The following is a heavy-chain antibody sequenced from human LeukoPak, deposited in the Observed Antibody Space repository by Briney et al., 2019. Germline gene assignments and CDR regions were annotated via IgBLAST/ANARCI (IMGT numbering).Heavy chain of an antibody. CDR3: ARHGFQNTARWRRFDP. D-gene: IGHD2/OR15-2a*01. CDR2: IYYSGST. CDR1: GFTFSSYS. J-gene: IGHJ5*02. Sequence: GSLRLACAASGFTFSSYSMNWVRQAPGKGLEWIGSIYYSGSTYYNPSLKSRVTISVGTSKNQFSLKLSSVTAADTAVYYCARHGFQNTARWRRFDPWGQGTLVTVSS. V-gene: IGHV4-39*07.